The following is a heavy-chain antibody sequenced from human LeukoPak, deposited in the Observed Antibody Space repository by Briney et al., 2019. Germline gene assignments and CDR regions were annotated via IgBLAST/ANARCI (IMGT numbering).Heavy chain of an antibody. Sequence: GGSLRLSCAASGFTFSSYGMHWVRQAPGKGLEWVASIKQDGSDKYYVDSVKGRFTISRDNAKNSVYLQMNSLRVEDTAVFYCARDSGTGWNYWGQGTLVTVSS. CDR1: GFTFSSYG. V-gene: IGHV3-7*01. CDR3: ARDSGTGWNY. CDR2: IKQDGSDK. D-gene: IGHD3/OR15-3a*01. J-gene: IGHJ4*02.